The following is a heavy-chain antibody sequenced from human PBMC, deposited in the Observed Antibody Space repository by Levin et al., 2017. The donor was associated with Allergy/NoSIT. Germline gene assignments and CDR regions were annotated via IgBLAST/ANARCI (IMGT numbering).Heavy chain of an antibody. D-gene: IGHD6-13*01. CDR2: IYPDEGT. V-gene: IGHV3-53*01. CDR3: ATAAVPNRGDY. Sequence: QRGESLKISCAASRFTVSTHYMSWVRQAPGKGLEWVSIIYPDEGTYYADSVQGRLTISRDFSKNTLSLQMNSLRAEDTAVYYCATAAVPNRGDYWGQGTLVTVSS. CDR1: RFTVSTHY. J-gene: IGHJ4*02.